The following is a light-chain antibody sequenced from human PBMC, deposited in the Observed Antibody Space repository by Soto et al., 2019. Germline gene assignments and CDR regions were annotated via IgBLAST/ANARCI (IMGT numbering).Light chain of an antibody. CDR2: DAS. Sequence: DIQMTQSPSTLSASVGDTVTVTCRASQSVSGWLAWYQQKPGEAPKLLIYDASALPRGVPSRFSGSGSGTKVTPPIVSLLPDDFLTFYCQQYETISRTFGQGTKVEI. V-gene: IGKV1-5*01. CDR1: QSVSGW. CDR3: QQYETISRT. J-gene: IGKJ1*01.